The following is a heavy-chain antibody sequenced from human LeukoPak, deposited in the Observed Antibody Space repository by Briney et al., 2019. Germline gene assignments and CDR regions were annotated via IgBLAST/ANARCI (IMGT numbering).Heavy chain of an antibody. D-gene: IGHD2-21*02. CDR2: SNSDGSST. J-gene: IGHJ4*02. Sequence: PEGSLRLSCAASGFTFRSYWMHWVRQAPGKGLVWVSRSNSDGSSTTYADSVKGRFTVSRDNAKNTLYLQMNSLRAEDTAVYYCAREDFNDYYFDYWGQGTLVTVSS. CDR3: AREDFNDYYFDY. CDR1: GFTFRSYW. V-gene: IGHV3-74*01.